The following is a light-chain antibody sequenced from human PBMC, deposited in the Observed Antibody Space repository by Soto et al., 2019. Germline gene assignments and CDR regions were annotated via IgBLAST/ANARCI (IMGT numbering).Light chain of an antibody. CDR2: GAS. J-gene: IGKJ2*01. CDR1: ESVSRN. V-gene: IGKV3-11*01. Sequence: EIVVTQSPVTLSVSPGERVTLSCRASESVSRNLAWYQQKPGQTPRLLIYGASTRATGVPARFSGSGSGTDFTLTITSLEPEDFAVYYCQQRSTWLYTFGQGTKLEV. CDR3: QQRSTWLYT.